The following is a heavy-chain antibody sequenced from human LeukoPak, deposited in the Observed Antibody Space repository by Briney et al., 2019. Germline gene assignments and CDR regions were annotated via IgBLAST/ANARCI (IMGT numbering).Heavy chain of an antibody. V-gene: IGHV3-21*01. CDR2: ISSSSSYI. D-gene: IGHD4-17*01. J-gene: IGHJ6*02. CDR1: GFTFSSYA. CDR3: ARVGDNYYYGMDV. Sequence: GGSLRLSCAASGFTFSSYAMSWVRQAPGKGLEWVSSISSSSSYIYYADSVKGRFTISRDNAKNSLYLQMNSLRAEDTAVYYCARVGDNYYYGMDVWGQGTTVTVSS.